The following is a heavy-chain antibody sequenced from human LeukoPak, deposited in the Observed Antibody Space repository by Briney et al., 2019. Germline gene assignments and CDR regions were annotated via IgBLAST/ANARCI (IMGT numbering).Heavy chain of an antibody. J-gene: IGHJ5*02. CDR3: ARGQFRRLVPTHNWFDP. V-gene: IGHV1-2*02. Sequence: GASVKVSCKASGYTFTGYYMHWVRQAPGQGLEWMGWINPNSGGTNYAQKFQGRVTMTRDTSISTAYMELSRLRSDDTAVYYCARGQFRRLVPTHNWFDPWGQGTLVTVSS. CDR2: INPNSGGT. CDR1: GYTFTGYY. D-gene: IGHD3-9*01.